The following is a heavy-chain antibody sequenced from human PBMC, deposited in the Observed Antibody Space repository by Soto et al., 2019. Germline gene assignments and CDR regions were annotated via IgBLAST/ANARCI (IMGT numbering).Heavy chain of an antibody. Sequence: EVQLVESGGGLIQPGGSLRLSCAASGFTVSSNYMSWVRQAPGKGLEWVSVIYSGGSTYYADSVKGRFTISRDNSKNTLYLQMNSLRAEDTAVYYCARTVLSIEARGRWFDPWGQGTLVTVSS. V-gene: IGHV3-53*01. CDR3: ARTVLSIEARGRWFDP. J-gene: IGHJ5*02. CDR2: IYSGGST. CDR1: GFTVSSNY. D-gene: IGHD6-6*01.